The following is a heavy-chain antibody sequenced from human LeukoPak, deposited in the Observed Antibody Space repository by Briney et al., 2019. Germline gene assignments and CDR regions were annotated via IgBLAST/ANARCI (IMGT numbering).Heavy chain of an antibody. CDR3: ARGVVRKRAGAFDI. J-gene: IGHJ3*02. D-gene: IGHD2-21*01. Sequence: SVKVSCKASGGTFSSYAISWVRQAPGQGLEWMGGIIPIFGTANYAQKFQGRVTITTDESTSTAYMELSSLRSEDTAVYYCARGVVRKRAGAFDIWGQGTMVTVSS. CDR2: IIPIFGTA. V-gene: IGHV1-69*05. CDR1: GGTFSSYA.